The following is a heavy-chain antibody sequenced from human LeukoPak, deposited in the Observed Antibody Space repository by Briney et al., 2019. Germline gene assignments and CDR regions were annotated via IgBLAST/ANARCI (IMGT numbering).Heavy chain of an antibody. V-gene: IGHV1-46*01. CDR2: INPSGGST. Sequence: ASVKVSCKASGYTFTSYYMHWVRQAPGQGLEWMGIINPSGGSTSYAQKFQGRVTITRDTSASTAYMELSSLRSEDTAVYYCARALIAAAGPHPNWFDPWGQGTLVTVSS. CDR1: GYTFTSYY. D-gene: IGHD6-13*01. J-gene: IGHJ5*02. CDR3: ARALIAAAGPHPNWFDP.